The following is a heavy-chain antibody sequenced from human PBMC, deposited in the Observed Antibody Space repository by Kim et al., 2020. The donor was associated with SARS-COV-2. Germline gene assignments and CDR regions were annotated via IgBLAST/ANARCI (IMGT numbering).Heavy chain of an antibody. CDR3: ASDREKALEF. CDR2: ISLDGSEK. CDR1: GFTFTGDG. J-gene: IGHJ4*02. Sequence: GGSLRLSCAASGFTFTGDGMSWVRQTPGKGLEWVADISLDGSEKYYVDSVRGRFTISRDNAKNSLYLQMDSLRAEDTAVYYCASDREKALEFGGEGTLVTVSP. V-gene: IGHV3-7*01.